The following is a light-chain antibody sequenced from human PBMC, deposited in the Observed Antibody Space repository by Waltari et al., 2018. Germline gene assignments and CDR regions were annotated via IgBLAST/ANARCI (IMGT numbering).Light chain of an antibody. J-gene: IGLJ3*02. CDR2: SNN. V-gene: IGLV1-44*01. CDR1: NSNIGTNT. CDR3: AAWDDSLNGPV. Sequence: QSVLTQPPSASGTPGPRVSISCSGSNSNIGTNTVNWYQQLPGTAPKLLIYSNNNRPSGVPDRFSGSKSGTSASLAISGLQSEDEAEYYCAAWDDSLNGPVFGAGTKLTVL.